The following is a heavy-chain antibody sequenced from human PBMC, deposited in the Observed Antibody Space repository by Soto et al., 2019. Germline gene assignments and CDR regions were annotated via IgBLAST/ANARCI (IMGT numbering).Heavy chain of an antibody. CDR3: ARYYDILTGGPDYYYYGMDV. J-gene: IGHJ6*02. V-gene: IGHV1-69*13. Sequence: GASVKVSCKASGGTFSSYAISWVRQAPGQGLEWMGGIIPIFGTANYAQKFQGRVTITADESTSTAYMELSSLRSEDTAVYYCARYYDILTGGPDYYYYGMDVWGQGTTVTVSS. D-gene: IGHD3-9*01. CDR2: IIPIFGTA. CDR1: GGTFSSYA.